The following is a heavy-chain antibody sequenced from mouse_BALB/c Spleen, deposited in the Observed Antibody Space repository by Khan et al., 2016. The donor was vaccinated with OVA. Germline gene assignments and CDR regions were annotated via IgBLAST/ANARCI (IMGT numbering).Heavy chain of an antibody. Sequence: QVQLQQSGAELARPGASVKMSCKASGYTFTTYTIHWVKQRPGQGLEWIGYIIPTNDYTNYNQTFKDRATLTADKSSSTAYMQLSSLTSEDSALYYCAREGAYYRSDGWFAYWGQGSLVTVSA. D-gene: IGHD2-14*01. J-gene: IGHJ3*01. V-gene: IGHV1-4*01. CDR1: GYTFTTYT. CDR3: AREGAYYRSDGWFAY. CDR2: IIPTNDYT.